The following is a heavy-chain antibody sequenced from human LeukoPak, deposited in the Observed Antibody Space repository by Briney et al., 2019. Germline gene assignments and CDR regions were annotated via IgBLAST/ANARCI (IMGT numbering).Heavy chain of an antibody. V-gene: IGHV4-39*07. Sequence: SETLSLTCTVSGGSISSYYWSWIRQPPGKGLEWIGSIYYSGSTYYNPSLKSRVTISVDTSKNQFSLKLSSVTAADTAVYYCARAYISNYDFWSGYYTRDYFDYWGQGTLVTVSS. CDR3: ARAYISNYDFWSGYYTRDYFDY. CDR1: GGSISSYY. J-gene: IGHJ4*02. D-gene: IGHD3-3*01. CDR2: IYYSGST.